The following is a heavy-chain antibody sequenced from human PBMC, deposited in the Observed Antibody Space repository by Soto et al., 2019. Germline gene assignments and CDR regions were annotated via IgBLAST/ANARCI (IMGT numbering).Heavy chain of an antibody. J-gene: IGHJ4*02. CDR1: GFTFSDHY. CDR3: TVWGSGNDFGAA. Sequence: EVQLVESGGGLVQHGGSLRLSCAASGFTFSDHYMDWVRQAPGKGLEWVGHSKNKADSYTTEYAASVKGRFTISRDGSKNSLFLQMNSLKTEDTVVYYCTVWGSGNDFGAAWGQGILVTVSS. CDR2: SKNKADSYTT. D-gene: IGHD3-10*01. V-gene: IGHV3-72*01.